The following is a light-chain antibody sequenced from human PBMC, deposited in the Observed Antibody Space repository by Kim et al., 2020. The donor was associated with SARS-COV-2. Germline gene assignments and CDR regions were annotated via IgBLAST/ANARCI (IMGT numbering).Light chain of an antibody. CDR3: QVWDSSSDHYWV. Sequence: SYELTQPPSVSVAPGKTARITCGGNNIGSKSLHWYQQKPGQAPVLVIYYDSDRPSGTPERFSGSNSGNTDTLTISRVEAGDEADYYCQVWDSSSDHYWVFGGGTKVTVL. J-gene: IGLJ3*02. CDR1: NIGSKS. V-gene: IGLV3-21*04. CDR2: YDS.